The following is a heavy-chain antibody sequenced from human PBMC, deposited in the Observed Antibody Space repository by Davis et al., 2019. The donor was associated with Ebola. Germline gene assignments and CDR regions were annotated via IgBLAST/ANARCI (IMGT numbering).Heavy chain of an antibody. Sequence: MPSETLSLTCAVYGGSFSSYYWSWIRQPPGKGLEWIGEINHSGSTNYNPSLKSRVTISVDTSKNQFSLKLSSVTAADTAVYYCARGRRDIVVVPAAKSRGDYYYYMDVWGKGTTVTVSS. V-gene: IGHV4-34*01. CDR1: GGSFSSYY. CDR3: ARGRRDIVVVPAAKSRGDYYYYMDV. D-gene: IGHD2-2*01. CDR2: INHSGST. J-gene: IGHJ6*03.